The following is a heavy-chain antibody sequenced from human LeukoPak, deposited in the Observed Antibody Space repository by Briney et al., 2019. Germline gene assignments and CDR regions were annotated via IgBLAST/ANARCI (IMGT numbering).Heavy chain of an antibody. D-gene: IGHD3-22*01. CDR2: ISSSSSYI. J-gene: IGHJ4*02. Sequence: GGSLRLSCAASGFTFSSYEMNWVRQAPGKGLEWVSSISSSSSYIYYADLVEGRFTISRDNAKNSLYLQMNSLRAEDTAVYFCARGVGNYRYYFDYWGQGTLVTVSS. CDR3: ARGVGNYRYYFDY. CDR1: GFTFSSYE. V-gene: IGHV3-21*01.